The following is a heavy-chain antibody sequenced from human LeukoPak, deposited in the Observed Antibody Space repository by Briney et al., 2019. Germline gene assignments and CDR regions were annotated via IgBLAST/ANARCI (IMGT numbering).Heavy chain of an antibody. V-gene: IGHV3-23*01. CDR1: GFTFTTYW. Sequence: GGSLRLSCAASGFTFTTYWMMWVRQAPGKGLEWVSAISNNGGYTYYADSVQGRFTISRDNSKSTLCLQMNSLRAEDTAVYYCAKQLGYCSDGSCYFPYWGQGTLVTVSS. CDR3: AKQLGYCSDGSCYFPY. D-gene: IGHD2-15*01. CDR2: ISNNGGYT. J-gene: IGHJ4*02.